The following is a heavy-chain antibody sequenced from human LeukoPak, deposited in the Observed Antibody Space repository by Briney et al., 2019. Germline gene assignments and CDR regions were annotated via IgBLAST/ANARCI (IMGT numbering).Heavy chain of an antibody. J-gene: IGHJ4*02. Sequence: GGSLRLSCAASGFTFSSYSMNWVRQAPGKGLEWVSSISSSSSYIYYADSVKGRFTISRDNAKNSLYLQMSSLRPDDTAVYYCVRDSSVGAAYFDFWGQGALVTVSS. D-gene: IGHD2-15*01. CDR3: VRDSSVGAAYFDF. V-gene: IGHV3-21*01. CDR2: ISSSSSYI. CDR1: GFTFSSYS.